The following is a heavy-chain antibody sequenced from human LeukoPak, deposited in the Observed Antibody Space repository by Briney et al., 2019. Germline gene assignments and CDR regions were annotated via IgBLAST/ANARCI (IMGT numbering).Heavy chain of an antibody. V-gene: IGHV3-23*01. J-gene: IGHJ4*02. Sequence: GGSLRLSCAASGFTFSNYGMCWVRQAPGKGLEWVSLISGDGGNTYYPDSVKGRFTISRDNSKNTVCLQMNSLRAEDTALYYCAPDLRGSASSLDDWGQGTLVTVSS. D-gene: IGHD6-25*01. CDR1: GFTFSNYG. CDR2: ISGDGGNT. CDR3: APDLRGSASSLDD.